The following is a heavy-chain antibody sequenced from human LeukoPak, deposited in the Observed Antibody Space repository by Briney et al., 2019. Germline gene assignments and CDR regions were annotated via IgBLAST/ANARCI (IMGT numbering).Heavy chain of an antibody. CDR3: TTEVGIVRAQNYFDY. CDR2: FKSKTDGGTT. Sequence: GGSLRLSCAASGFTFSNAWMSWVRQAPGKGLEWVGRFKSKTDGGTTDYAAPVKGRFTISRDDSKNTLYLQMNSLKTEDTAVYYCTTEVGIVRAQNYFDYWGQGTLVTVSS. J-gene: IGHJ4*02. V-gene: IGHV3-15*01. CDR1: GFTFSNAW. D-gene: IGHD1-26*01.